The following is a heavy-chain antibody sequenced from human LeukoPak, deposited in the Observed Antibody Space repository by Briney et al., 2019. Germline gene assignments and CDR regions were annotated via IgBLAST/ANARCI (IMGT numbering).Heavy chain of an antibody. J-gene: IGHJ4*02. V-gene: IGHV4-38-2*02. CDR3: ARRYYYNLGSFPFDF. D-gene: IGHD3-10*01. CDR2: IYHSGST. Sequence: PSETLSLTCTVSGYSISSGYSWGWIRQPPGKGLEWIGSIYHSGSTYYNPSLKSRVTISVDMSKNQFYLNLSSVTAADTAVYYCARRYYYNLGSFPFDFWGQGTLVTVSS. CDR1: GYSISSGYS.